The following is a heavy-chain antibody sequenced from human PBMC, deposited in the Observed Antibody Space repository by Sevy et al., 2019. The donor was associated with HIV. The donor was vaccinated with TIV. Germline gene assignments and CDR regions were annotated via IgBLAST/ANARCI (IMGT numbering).Heavy chain of an antibody. D-gene: IGHD6-13*01. V-gene: IGHV3-21*01. CDR3: ARVAADDPDFYYYGMDV. J-gene: IGHJ6*02. Sequence: GGSLRLSCAASGFTFSSYAMNWVRQAPGKGLEWVSSISNSSSHIYAADSLKGRFTISRDNAKNSLILQMNSLRAEDTAIYYCARVAADDPDFYYYGMDVWGQGTTVTVSS. CDR2: ISNSSSHI. CDR1: GFTFSSYA.